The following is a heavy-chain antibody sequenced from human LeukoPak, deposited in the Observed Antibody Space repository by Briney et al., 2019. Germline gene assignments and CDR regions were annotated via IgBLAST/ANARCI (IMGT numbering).Heavy chain of an antibody. CDR1: GFTFSNAW. CDR2: IKSKTDGGTT. Sequence: GGSLRLSCAASGFTFSNAWMSWVRQAPGKGLEWVGRIKSKTDGGTTDYAAPVKGRFTISRDDSKNTLYLQMNSLKTEVTAVYYCTTAMYYGSGSYYGINWFDPWGQGTLVTVSS. J-gene: IGHJ5*02. V-gene: IGHV3-15*01. D-gene: IGHD3-10*01. CDR3: TTAMYYGSGSYYGINWFDP.